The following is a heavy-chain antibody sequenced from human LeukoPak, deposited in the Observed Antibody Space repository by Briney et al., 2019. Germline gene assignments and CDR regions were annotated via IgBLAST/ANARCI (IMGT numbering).Heavy chain of an antibody. D-gene: IGHD2-15*01. Sequence: GGSLRLSCAASGFTFSSCSMHWVRQAPGKGLEWVSVIHSGGSTYYADSVKGRFTITRDNSKNTLYLQMNSLRAEDTAIYYCARVLANYYYYMDVWGKGTTVTVSS. V-gene: IGHV3-53*01. J-gene: IGHJ6*03. CDR2: IHSGGST. CDR3: ARVLANYYYYMDV. CDR1: GFTFSSCS.